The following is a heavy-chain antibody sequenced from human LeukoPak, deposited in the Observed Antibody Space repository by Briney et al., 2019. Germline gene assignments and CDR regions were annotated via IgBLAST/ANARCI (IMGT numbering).Heavy chain of an antibody. CDR1: GFTFDDYA. CDR2: ISWDGFTT. CDR3: AKDRSLDGYNAFFDY. Sequence: GGSLRLSCVASGFTFDDYAMHWVRQARGKGLEWVSLISWDGFTTYYADSVKGRFTISRDNSKNSLYMQINSLRTEDTALYYCAKDRSLDGYNAFFDYWGQGTLVTVSS. J-gene: IGHJ4*02. D-gene: IGHD5-24*01. V-gene: IGHV3-43D*04.